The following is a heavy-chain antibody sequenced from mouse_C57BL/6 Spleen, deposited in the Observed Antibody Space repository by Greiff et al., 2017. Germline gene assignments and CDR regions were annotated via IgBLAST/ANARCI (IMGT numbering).Heavy chain of an antibody. D-gene: IGHD6-2*01. CDR3: ARSLAMDY. CDR2: ISSGSSTI. V-gene: IGHV5-17*01. Sequence: EVHLVESGGGLVKPGGSLKLSCAASGFTFSDYGMHWVRQAPEKGLEWVAYISSGSSTIYYADTVKGRFTISRDNAKNTLFLQMTSLRSEDTAMYYCARSLAMDYWGQGTSVTGSS. J-gene: IGHJ4*01. CDR1: GFTFSDYG.